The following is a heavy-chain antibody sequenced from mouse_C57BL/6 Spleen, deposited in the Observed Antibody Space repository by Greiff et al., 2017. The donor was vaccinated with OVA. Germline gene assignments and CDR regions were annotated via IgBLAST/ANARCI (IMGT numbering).Heavy chain of an antibody. CDR1: GYAFSSYW. CDR2: IYPGDGDN. J-gene: IGHJ4*01. Sequence: VQLQQSGAELVKPGASVKISCKATGYAFSSYWMNWVKQRPGKGLEWIGQIYPGDGDNNYNGKFKGKATLTADKSSSTAYRQLSSMTSEDSAVYFCARRRDGRYAMDYGGQGTSVTVSS. D-gene: IGHD2-3*01. V-gene: IGHV1-80*01. CDR3: ARRRDGRYAMDY.